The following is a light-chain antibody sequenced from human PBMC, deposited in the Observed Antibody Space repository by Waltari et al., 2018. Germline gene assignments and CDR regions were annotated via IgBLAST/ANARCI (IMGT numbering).Light chain of an antibody. CDR3: ETWDSRTLGV. V-gene: IGLV4-60*03. J-gene: IGLJ3*02. CDR2: VEGSGTY. Sequence: QPVLTQSSSASASLGSSVKLTCPLSSGPSSYIIPWHQPQPGKAPRYLMKVEGSGTYNKGTGVSDRFSGSSSGADRYLTISNLQSEDEADYYCETWDSRTLGVFGGGTKLTVL. CDR1: SGPSSYI.